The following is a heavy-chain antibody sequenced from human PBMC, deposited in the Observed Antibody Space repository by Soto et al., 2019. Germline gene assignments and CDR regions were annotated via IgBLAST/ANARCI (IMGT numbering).Heavy chain of an antibody. J-gene: IGHJ6*03. V-gene: IGHV1-8*01. Sequence: ASVKVSCKASGYTFTSYDINWVRQATGQGLEWMGWMNPNSGNTGYAQKFQGRVTMTRNTSISTAYMELSSLRSEGTAVYYCAVAHYGTAYYYYMDVWGKGTTVTVSS. CDR1: GYTFTSYD. D-gene: IGHD3-10*01. CDR3: AVAHYGTAYYYYMDV. CDR2: MNPNSGNT.